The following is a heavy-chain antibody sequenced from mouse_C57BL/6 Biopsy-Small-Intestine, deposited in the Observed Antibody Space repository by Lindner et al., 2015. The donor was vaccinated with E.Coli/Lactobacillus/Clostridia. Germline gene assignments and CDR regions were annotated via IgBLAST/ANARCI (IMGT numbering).Heavy chain of an antibody. V-gene: IGHV1-62-2*01. Sequence: VQLQESGAELVKPGASVKLSCKASGYTFTEYTIHWVKQRSGQGLEWIGWFYPGSGSIKYNERFKDKATLTADKSSSTVYMELSRLTSEDSAVYFCARHGDPYYYGSTYKALDYWGQGTSVTVSS. CDR3: ARHGDPYYYGSTYKALDY. D-gene: IGHD1-1*01. CDR2: FYPGSGSI. J-gene: IGHJ4*01. CDR1: GYTFTEYT.